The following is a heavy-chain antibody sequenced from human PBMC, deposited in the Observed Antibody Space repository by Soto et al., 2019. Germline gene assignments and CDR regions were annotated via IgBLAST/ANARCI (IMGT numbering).Heavy chain of an antibody. J-gene: IGHJ4*02. Sequence: QVQLVQSGAEVKKPGASVKVSCKTSGYTFTNFGLSWVRQAPGQGLEWMGWISAYNGNTNYAQNFQGRVTMTTDTSTRTAYMGLRSLSSDDTAVYYCAPGGTPIDSWGQGPLVTVSS. CDR2: ISAYNGNT. D-gene: IGHD3-16*01. V-gene: IGHV1-18*01. CDR1: GYTFTNFG. CDR3: APGGTPIDS.